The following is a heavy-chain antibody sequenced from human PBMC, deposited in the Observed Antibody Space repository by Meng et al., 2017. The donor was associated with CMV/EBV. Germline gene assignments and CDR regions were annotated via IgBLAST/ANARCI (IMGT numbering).Heavy chain of an antibody. J-gene: IGHJ4*02. CDR1: GGSISSSSYY. Sequence: GSLRLSCTVSGGSISSSSYYWGWIRQPPGKGPEWIGSIYYSGSTYYNPSLKSRVTISVDTSKNQFSLKLSSVTAADTAVYYCARLRYNWNYGADYWGQGTLVTVSS. CDR2: IYYSGST. D-gene: IGHD1-7*01. CDR3: ARLRYNWNYGADY. V-gene: IGHV4-39*01.